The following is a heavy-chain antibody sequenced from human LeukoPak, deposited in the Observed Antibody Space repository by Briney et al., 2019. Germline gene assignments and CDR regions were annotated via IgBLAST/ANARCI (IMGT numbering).Heavy chain of an antibody. D-gene: IGHD2-2*03. J-gene: IGHJ3*02. Sequence: SETLSLTCTVSGGSISSSSYFWPWIRQAPGKVLEWIGCNYYRGSTYYHPAINSRVTISVDTSKNQFSLKLSSVTAADTAVYYCASPCGYCSSTSCYSVGAFDIWGQGTMVTVSS. V-gene: IGHV4-39*01. CDR2: NYYRGST. CDR3: ASPCGYCSSTSCYSVGAFDI. CDR1: GGSISSSSYF.